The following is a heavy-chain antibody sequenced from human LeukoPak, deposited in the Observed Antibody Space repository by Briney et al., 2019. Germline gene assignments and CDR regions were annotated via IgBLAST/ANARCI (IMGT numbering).Heavy chain of an antibody. CDR3: AGNIAARLDY. D-gene: IGHD6-6*01. V-gene: IGHV4-34*01. J-gene: IGHJ4*02. Sequence: PSETLSLTCAVYGGSFSGYYWSWIRRPPGKGLEWIEEIDHSGSTNYNPSLKSRVTISVDTSKNQFSLKLSAVTAADTAVYYCAGNIAARLDYWGQGTLVTVSS. CDR2: IDHSGST. CDR1: GGSFSGYY.